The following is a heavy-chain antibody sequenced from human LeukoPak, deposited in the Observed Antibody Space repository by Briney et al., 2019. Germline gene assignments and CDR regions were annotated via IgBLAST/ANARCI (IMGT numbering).Heavy chain of an antibody. D-gene: IGHD2-15*01. V-gene: IGHV3-21*01. CDR2: ISSSSSYI. CDR3: AREGGWNAFDI. Sequence: GGSLRLSCAASGFTFSTYSMNWVRQAPGKGLEWVSSISSSSSYIYYADSMKGRFTISRDNAKNSLYLQMNSLRAEDTAVYYCAREGGWNAFDIWRQGTMVTVSS. J-gene: IGHJ3*02. CDR1: GFTFSTYS.